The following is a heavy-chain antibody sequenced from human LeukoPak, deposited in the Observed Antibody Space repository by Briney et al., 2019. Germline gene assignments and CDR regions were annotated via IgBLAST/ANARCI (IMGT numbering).Heavy chain of an antibody. Sequence: SETLSLTCSVSGGSISSYYSSWIRQPPGKGLEWIGYISYSGSTNYNPSLKSRVTISLDTSKSQFSLKLTSVTAADTAVYYCARAPIPYDRSRTDYRFDPWGQGTLVTVAS. J-gene: IGHJ5*02. CDR2: ISYSGST. CDR1: GGSISSYY. V-gene: IGHV4-59*01. D-gene: IGHD3-16*01. CDR3: ARAPIPYDRSRTDYRFDP.